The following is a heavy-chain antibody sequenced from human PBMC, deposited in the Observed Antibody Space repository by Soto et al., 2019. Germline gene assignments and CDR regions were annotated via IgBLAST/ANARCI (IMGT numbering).Heavy chain of an antibody. V-gene: IGHV3-23*01. Sequence: EVQLLESGGGLVQPGGSLRLSCSASGFTFSSYAMTWVRQAPGKGLEWVSAISGRAGSTYYADSVKGRFTISGDISKNALYLQTNSLTAEDTAVYYWAKVLLVDESPAAYYDFDYWGQGTLVTVSS. J-gene: IGHJ4*02. CDR3: AKVLLVDESPAAYYDFDY. CDR1: GFTFSSYA. D-gene: IGHD3-3*01. CDR2: ISGRAGST.